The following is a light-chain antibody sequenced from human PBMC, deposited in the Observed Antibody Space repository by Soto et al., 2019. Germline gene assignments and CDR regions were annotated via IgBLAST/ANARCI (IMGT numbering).Light chain of an antibody. V-gene: IGKV3-20*01. Sequence: EIVLTQSPGTLSLSPGERATLSCRASQSVSSNYLAWYQQKPGQAPRPLIYGASSRATGIPDRFSGSGAGTDFTLTISRLEPEGFAVYYCQQYGSSPWTFGQGTKVDIK. CDR2: GAS. J-gene: IGKJ1*01. CDR3: QQYGSSPWT. CDR1: QSVSSNY.